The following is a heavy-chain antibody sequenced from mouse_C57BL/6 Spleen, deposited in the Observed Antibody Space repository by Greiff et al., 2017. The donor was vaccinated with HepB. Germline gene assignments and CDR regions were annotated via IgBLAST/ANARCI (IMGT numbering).Heavy chain of an antibody. J-gene: IGHJ2*01. D-gene: IGHD2-4*01. Sequence: EVKLEESGGGLVKPGGSLKLSCAASGFTFSDYGMHWVRQAPEKGLEWVAYISSGSSTIYYADTVKGRFTISRDNAKNTLFMQMTCLRSEDTAMYYCARGDYDGLDYWGQGTTLTVSS. CDR2: ISSGSSTI. CDR3: ARGDYDGLDY. V-gene: IGHV5-17*01. CDR1: GFTFSDYG.